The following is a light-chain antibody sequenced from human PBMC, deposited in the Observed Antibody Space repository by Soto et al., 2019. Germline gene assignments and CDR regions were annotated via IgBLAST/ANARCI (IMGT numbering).Light chain of an antibody. J-gene: IGKJ1*01. CDR1: QGINRK. V-gene: IGKV3-15*01. CDR2: GAS. CDR3: QHYNSYSEA. Sequence: IVMTQSPATLSESPGERVTFSCRASQGINRKLAWYQHKPGQAPRLLISGASTGATGIPARFSGSGSGTEFTLTISSLQPDDFATYYCQHYNSYSEAFGQGTKV.